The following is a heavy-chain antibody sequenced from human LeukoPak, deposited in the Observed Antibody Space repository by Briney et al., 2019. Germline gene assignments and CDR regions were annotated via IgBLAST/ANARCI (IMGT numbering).Heavy chain of an antibody. J-gene: IGHJ6*03. CDR1: GYTFTSYG. D-gene: IGHD3-22*01. CDR2: ISAYNGNT. V-gene: IGHV1-18*01. CDR3: ARGGCYYDSSGYAYYYYYMDV. Sequence: AAVKVTFKGSGYTFTSYGISWVRQPPGQGIEWVGWISAYNGNTNYAQKPQGRVTITTDTYTSTANMELAMLRPDDPAVYYFARGGCYYDSSGYAYYYYYMDVWGKGTTVTVSS.